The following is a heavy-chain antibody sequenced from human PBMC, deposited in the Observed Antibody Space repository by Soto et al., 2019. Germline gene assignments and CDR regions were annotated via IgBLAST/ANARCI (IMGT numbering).Heavy chain of an antibody. CDR1: GFNVSAYT. CDR3: ARWEQPLFDY. CDR2: ISSDGNHK. Sequence: QVKLVESGGGVVQPGRSLRLSCPASGFNVSAYTMHWVRQAPGKGLEWVAVISSDGNHKYYTDSVKGRFTISRDTSTNTLYLQMNSLRAEDTAVYYCARWEQPLFDYWGQGTLVTVSS. J-gene: IGHJ4*02. D-gene: IGHD1-26*01. V-gene: IGHV3-30-3*01.